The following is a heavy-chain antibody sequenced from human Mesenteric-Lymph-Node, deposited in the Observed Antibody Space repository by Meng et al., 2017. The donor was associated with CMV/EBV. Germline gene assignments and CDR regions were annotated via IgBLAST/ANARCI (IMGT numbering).Heavy chain of an antibody. CDR2: ISMTGGTI. Sequence: GESLKISCAASGFAVSDYYMSRIRQAPGKGLEWVSYISMTGGTIYYADSVKGRFTISRDNAKNSLDLQMNSLRVEDTAVYYCARDPYHYDRSGSYPHDAYDVWGQGTMVTVSS. J-gene: IGHJ3*01. CDR1: GFAVSDYY. CDR3: ARDPYHYDRSGSYPHDAYDV. D-gene: IGHD3-22*01. V-gene: IGHV3-11*04.